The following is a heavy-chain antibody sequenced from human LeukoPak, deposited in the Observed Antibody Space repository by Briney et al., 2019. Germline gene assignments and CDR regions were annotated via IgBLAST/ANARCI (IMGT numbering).Heavy chain of an antibody. J-gene: IGHJ4*02. CDR3: ATALYGGSWGEVDY. CDR2: VDPEDGET. Sequence: GASVKVSCKASGYTFTDYYMHWVQQAPGKGLEWMGRVDPEDGETIYAEKFQGRVTITADTSTDTAYMELSSLRSEDTAVYYCATALYGGSWGEVDYWGQGTLVTVSS. CDR1: GYTFTDYY. D-gene: IGHD1-26*01. V-gene: IGHV1-69-2*01.